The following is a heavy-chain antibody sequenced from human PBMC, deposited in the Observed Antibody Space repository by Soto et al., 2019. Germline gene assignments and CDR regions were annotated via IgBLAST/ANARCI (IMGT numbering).Heavy chain of an antibody. Sequence: ASVKVSCKASGYTFTSYAMHWVRQAPGQRLEWMGWINAGNGNTKYSQKFQGRVTITRDTSASTAYMELSSLRSEDTAVYYCARYTGSYYYDSSGHYVSDWIDPWGQGTLVTVSS. J-gene: IGHJ5*02. V-gene: IGHV1-3*01. D-gene: IGHD3-22*01. CDR1: GYTFTSYA. CDR3: ARYTGSYYYDSSGHYVSDWIDP. CDR2: INAGNGNT.